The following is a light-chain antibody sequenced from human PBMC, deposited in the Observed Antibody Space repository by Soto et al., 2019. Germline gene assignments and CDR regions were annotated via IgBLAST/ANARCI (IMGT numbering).Light chain of an antibody. J-gene: IGKJ4*01. CDR1: QSLNSD. V-gene: IGKV3-15*01. CDR2: GAS. Sequence: ETVMTQSPATLSMSPGERATLSCRARQSLNSDLAWYQQKPGQAPRLLIYGASTRATGIPGRFSGSGSGTGFTLTISSLQSEDFAVYYCQQYNSWPLAFDGGTKVDI. CDR3: QQYNSWPLA.